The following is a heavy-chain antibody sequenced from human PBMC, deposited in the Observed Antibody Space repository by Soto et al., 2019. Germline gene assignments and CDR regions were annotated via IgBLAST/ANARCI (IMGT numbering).Heavy chain of an antibody. CDR1: GFTLSSYW. D-gene: IGHD3-22*01. CDR2: INSDGSST. V-gene: IGHV3-74*01. J-gene: IGHJ3*02. CDR3: ARAHYYDRSCSGRDAFVI. Sequence: EVQLVESGGGLVQPGGSLRLSCAASGFTLSSYWMHWVRQAPGKGLVWVSRINSDGSSTSYADSVKGRFTISRDNAKNTLYLQMNSLRAVDTAVYYCARAHYYDRSCSGRDAFVIWGQGPMVTVSS.